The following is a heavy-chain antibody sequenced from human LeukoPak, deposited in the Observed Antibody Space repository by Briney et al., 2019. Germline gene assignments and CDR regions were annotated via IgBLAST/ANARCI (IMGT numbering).Heavy chain of an antibody. D-gene: IGHD3-22*01. CDR3: ARDYGVGPLTMIVVVDAFDI. CDR2: IKQDGSEK. J-gene: IGHJ3*02. Sequence: GGSLRLSCAASGFAFSSHAMSWVRQAPGKGLEWVANIKQDGSEKYYVDSVKGRFTISRDNAKNSLYLQMNSLRAEDTAVYYCARDYGVGPLTMIVVVDAFDIWGQGTMVTVSS. V-gene: IGHV3-7*03. CDR1: GFAFSSHA.